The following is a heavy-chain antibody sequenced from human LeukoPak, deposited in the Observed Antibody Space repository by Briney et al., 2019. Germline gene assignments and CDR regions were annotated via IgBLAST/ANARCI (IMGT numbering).Heavy chain of an antibody. Sequence: GSLRLSCAAAGFTVSSSYMSWVRQAPGKGLEWVSTISRSGDSTYYADSVRGRFTISRDISKSTLYLEMSSLRAEDTAVYYCAIPAGGYYQPLDFWGQGTLVTVSS. CDR2: ISRSGDST. CDR3: AIPAGGYYQPLDF. D-gene: IGHD3-22*01. V-gene: IGHV3-23*01. CDR1: GFTVSSSY. J-gene: IGHJ4*02.